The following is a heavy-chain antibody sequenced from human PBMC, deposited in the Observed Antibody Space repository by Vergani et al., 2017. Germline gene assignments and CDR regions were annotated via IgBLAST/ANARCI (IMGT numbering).Heavy chain of an antibody. Sequence: QLQLQESGPGLVKPSETLSLTCTVSGGSISSSSYYWGWIRQPPGKGLEWIGSIYYSGSTYYNPSLTSRVNISVDTSKNQFSLKLSSVTAADTAVYYCARTRIAVAEVNWFDPWGQGTLVTVSS. J-gene: IGHJ5*02. CDR1: GGSISSSSYY. D-gene: IGHD6-19*01. V-gene: IGHV4-39*07. CDR3: ARTRIAVAEVNWFDP. CDR2: IYYSGST.